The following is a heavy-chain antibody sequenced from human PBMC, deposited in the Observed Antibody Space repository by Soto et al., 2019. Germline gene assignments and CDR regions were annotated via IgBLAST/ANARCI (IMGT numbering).Heavy chain of an antibody. CDR2: ISAYNGNT. CDR3: ARGEYGFWSGYYKGNWFDP. V-gene: IGHV1-18*01. J-gene: IGHJ5*02. CDR1: GYTFTSYG. D-gene: IGHD3-3*01. Sequence: QVQLVQSGAEVKKPGASVKVSCKASGYTFTSYGISWVRQAPGQGLEWMGWISAYNGNTNYAQKLQGRVTMTTDTSTSTGYMELRSMRSDDTAVYYCARGEYGFWSGYYKGNWFDPWGQGTLVTVSS.